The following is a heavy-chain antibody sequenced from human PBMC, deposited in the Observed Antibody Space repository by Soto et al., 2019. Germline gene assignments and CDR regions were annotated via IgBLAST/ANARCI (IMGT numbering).Heavy chain of an antibody. CDR2: IWYDGSNK. V-gene: IGHV3-33*01. D-gene: IGHD6-19*01. J-gene: IGHJ4*02. CDR3: ARDGYSSGWSVDY. Sequence: GGSLRLSCAASGFTFSSYGMHWVRQAPGKGLEWVAVIWYDGSNKYYADSVKGRFTISRDNSKNTLYLQMNSLRAEDTAVYYCARDGYSSGWSVDYWGQGTLVTVSS. CDR1: GFTFSSYG.